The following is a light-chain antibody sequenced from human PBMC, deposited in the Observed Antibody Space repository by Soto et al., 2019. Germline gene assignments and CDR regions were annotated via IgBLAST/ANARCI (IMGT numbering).Light chain of an antibody. V-gene: IGLV2-14*01. CDR2: EVT. CDR1: SSDVGVYNY. Sequence: QSVLTQPASVSGSPGQSITLSCTGTSSDVGVYNYVCWYQQHPGKAPKLMIYEVTNRPSGVSTRFSGSKSGNTASLTISGLQTEEEAAYYCSSYTASKTWVFGGGTKLTVL. J-gene: IGLJ3*02. CDR3: SSYTASKTWV.